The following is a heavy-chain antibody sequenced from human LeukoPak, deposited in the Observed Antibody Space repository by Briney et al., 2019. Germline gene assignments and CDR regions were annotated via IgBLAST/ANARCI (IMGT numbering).Heavy chain of an antibody. Sequence: PSQALSLTCTVSGGSISSGDYYWSWIRQPPGKGLEWIGYIYYSGSTYYNPSLKSRVTISVDTSKNQFSLKLSSVTAADTAVYYCARGITMVRGVIKYAFDIWGQGTMVTVSS. D-gene: IGHD3-10*01. V-gene: IGHV4-30-4*01. CDR1: GGSISSGDYY. CDR3: ARGITMVRGVIKYAFDI. J-gene: IGHJ3*02. CDR2: IYYSGST.